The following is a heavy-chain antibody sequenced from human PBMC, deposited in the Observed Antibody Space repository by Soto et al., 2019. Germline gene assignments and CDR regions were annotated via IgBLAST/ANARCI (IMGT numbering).Heavy chain of an antibody. CDR3: ARERVLYSGSSKGLYYYYGMAV. Sequence: ASVKVSCKASGYTFTSYYMHWVRQAPGQGLEWMGIINPSGGSTSDAKKFQGRVTMTRDTSTSTVYMELSSLRSEDTAVYYCARERVLYSGSSKGLYYYYGMAVWGQGTTVTVSS. D-gene: IGHD1-26*01. CDR2: INPSGGST. V-gene: IGHV1-46*01. CDR1: GYTFTSYY. J-gene: IGHJ6*02.